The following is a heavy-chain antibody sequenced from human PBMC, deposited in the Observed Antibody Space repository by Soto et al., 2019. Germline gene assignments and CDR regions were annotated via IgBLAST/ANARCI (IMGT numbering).Heavy chain of an antibody. D-gene: IGHD3-9*01. CDR3: AKAHYDILTGYRGIDY. J-gene: IGHJ4*02. Sequence: SETLSLTCAVYGGSFSGYYWSWISQPPGKGLEWIGEINHSGSTNYNPSLKSRVTISVDTSKNQFSLKLSSVTAADTAVYYCAKAHYDILTGYRGIDYWGQGTLVTVSS. CDR1: GGSFSGYY. CDR2: INHSGST. V-gene: IGHV4-34*01.